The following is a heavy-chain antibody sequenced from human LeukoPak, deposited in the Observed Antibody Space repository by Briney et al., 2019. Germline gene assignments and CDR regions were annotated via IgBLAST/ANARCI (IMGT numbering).Heavy chain of an antibody. D-gene: IGHD6-19*01. CDR1: GGSISSSSYY. V-gene: IGHV4-39*07. CDR2: IYYSGST. Sequence: SETLSLTCTVPGGSISSSSYYWGWIRQPPGKGLEWIGSIYYSGSTYYNPSLKSRVTISVDTSKNQFSLKLSSVTAADTAVYYCARRIAVARYYFDYWGQGTLVTVSS. J-gene: IGHJ4*02. CDR3: ARRIAVARYYFDY.